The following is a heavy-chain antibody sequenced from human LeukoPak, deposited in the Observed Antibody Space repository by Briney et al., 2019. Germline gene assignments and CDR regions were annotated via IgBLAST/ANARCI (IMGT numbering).Heavy chain of an antibody. CDR1: GFTFSSYG. D-gene: IGHD6-19*01. CDR2: IWYDGSNK. J-gene: IGHJ4*02. Sequence: GGSLRLSCAASGFTFSSYGMHWVRQAPGKGLEWVAVIWYDGSNKYYADSVKGRFTISRDNSKNTLYLQMNSLRAEDTAVYYCARDVWQWLGFDYWGQGTLVTVSS. V-gene: IGHV3-33*01. CDR3: ARDVWQWLGFDY.